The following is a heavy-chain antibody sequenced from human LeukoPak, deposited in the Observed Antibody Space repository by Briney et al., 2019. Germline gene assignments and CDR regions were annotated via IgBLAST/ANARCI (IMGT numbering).Heavy chain of an antibody. Sequence: GGPLRLSCAASGFTFSIYWMSWVRQAPGKGLEWVANIKQDGSEKYYVDSVKGRFTISRDNAKNSLHLQMNSLRAEDTAVYYCASSPLDSSGWYADYWGRGTLVTVSS. CDR1: GFTFSIYW. J-gene: IGHJ4*02. CDR3: ASSPLDSSGWYADY. CDR2: IKQDGSEK. V-gene: IGHV3-7*01. D-gene: IGHD6-19*01.